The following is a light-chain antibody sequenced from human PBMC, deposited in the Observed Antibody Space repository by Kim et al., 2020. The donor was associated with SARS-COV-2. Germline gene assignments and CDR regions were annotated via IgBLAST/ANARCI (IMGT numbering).Light chain of an antibody. Sequence: EIVFTQSPATLSLSPGERATLSCRASQSISSYLAWYQHKPGQAPRLLIYDASNRATGVPARFSGSGSGTDFTLSISSLEAEDFAVYYCHQRSSWPLTFGGGTKVDIK. V-gene: IGKV3-11*01. CDR2: DAS. CDR3: HQRSSWPLT. J-gene: IGKJ4*01. CDR1: QSISSY.